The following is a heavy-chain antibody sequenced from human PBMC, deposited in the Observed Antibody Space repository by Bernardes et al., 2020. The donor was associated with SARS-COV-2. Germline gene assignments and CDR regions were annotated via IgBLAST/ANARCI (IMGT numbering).Heavy chain of an antibody. CDR3: ARGLTTLDIVVVVAFGSYWFDP. CDR1: GGSFSGYY. Sequence: ETLSLTCAVYGGSFSGYYWSWIRQPPGKGLEWIGEINHSGSTNYNPSLKSRVTISVDTSKNQFSLKLSSMTAADTAVYYCARGLTTLDIVVVVAFGSYWFDPWGQGTLVTVSS. V-gene: IGHV4-34*01. CDR2: INHSGST. J-gene: IGHJ5*02. D-gene: IGHD2-15*01.